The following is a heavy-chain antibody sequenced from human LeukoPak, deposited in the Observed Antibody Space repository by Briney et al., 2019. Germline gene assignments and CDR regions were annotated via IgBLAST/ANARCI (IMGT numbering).Heavy chain of an antibody. D-gene: IGHD3-10*01. Sequence: GESLKISCKGSGYSFTSYWIGWGRQMPGKGLEWMGIIYPGDSDTRYSPSFQGQVTISADKSISTAYLQWSSLKASDTAMYYCARHRAMVRPLWYAFDIWGQGTMVTVSS. J-gene: IGHJ3*02. CDR1: GYSFTSYW. CDR2: IYPGDSDT. V-gene: IGHV5-51*01. CDR3: ARHRAMVRPLWYAFDI.